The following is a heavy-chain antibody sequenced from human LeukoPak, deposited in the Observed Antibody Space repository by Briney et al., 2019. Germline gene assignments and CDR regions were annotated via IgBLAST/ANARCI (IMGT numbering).Heavy chain of an antibody. D-gene: IGHD3-3*01. V-gene: IGHV3-43*01. CDR2: ISWDGRST. Sequence: GGSLRLSCAASGFTFDDYTMHWVRQVPGKGLEWVSLISWDGRSTYYADSVKGRFTISRDNAKNSLYLQMNSLRVEDTAVYYCARHDDGFYHGMDVWGQGTTVTVSS. CDR3: ARHDDGFYHGMDV. CDR1: GFTFDDYT. J-gene: IGHJ6*01.